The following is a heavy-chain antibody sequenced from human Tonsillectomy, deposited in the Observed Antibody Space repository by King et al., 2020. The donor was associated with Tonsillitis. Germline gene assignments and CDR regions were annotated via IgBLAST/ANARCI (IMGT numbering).Heavy chain of an antibody. J-gene: IGHJ4*02. Sequence: VQLVESGGGLVQPGGSLRLSCAASGFTFRSYSMNWVRQAPEKGLEWVSYISGSTSPIDYTDSVRGRFTISRDNAKNSLYLQMNSLRAEDTAVYYCARDKDWGFDSWGQGTLVTVSS. CDR2: ISGSTSPI. V-gene: IGHV3-48*01. CDR3: ARDKDWGFDS. CDR1: GFTFRSYS. D-gene: IGHD7-27*01.